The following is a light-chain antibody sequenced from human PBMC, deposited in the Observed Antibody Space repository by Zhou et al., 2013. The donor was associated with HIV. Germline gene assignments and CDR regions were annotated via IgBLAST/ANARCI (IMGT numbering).Light chain of an antibody. CDR3: QQGYSPPRFS. V-gene: IGKV1-39*01. Sequence: DIQMTQSPSSLSASVGDVVTITCRASQSIDRYLSWYQLKPGTAPKLLIYAASSLQSGVPSRFSGSGSGTHFTLTISSLQPEDFATYYCQQGYSPPRFSFGPGTRVNIK. CDR1: QSIDRY. J-gene: IGKJ3*01. CDR2: AAS.